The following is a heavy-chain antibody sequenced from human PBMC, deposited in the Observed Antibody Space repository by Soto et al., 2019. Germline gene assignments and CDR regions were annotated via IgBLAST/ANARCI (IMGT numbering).Heavy chain of an antibody. CDR2: IIPILGIA. D-gene: IGHD1-1*01. V-gene: IGHV1-69*02. CDR1: GGTFSSYT. J-gene: IGHJ5*02. CDR3: ARAPGGTVAQLGTA. Sequence: QVQLVQSGAEVKKPGSSVKVSCKASGGTFSSYTISWVRQAPGQGLEWMGRIIPILGIANYAQKFQGRVTITADKSTSTAYMELSSLRSEDTAVYYCARAPGGTVAQLGTAWGQGTLVTVSS.